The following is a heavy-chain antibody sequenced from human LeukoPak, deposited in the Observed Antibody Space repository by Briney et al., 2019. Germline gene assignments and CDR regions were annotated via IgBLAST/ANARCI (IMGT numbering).Heavy chain of an antibody. CDR1: GFTFSSYG. CDR2: IRYDGSNK. D-gene: IGHD3-3*01. CDR3: AKDMGRFLEWYDGGFDYFDY. J-gene: IGHJ4*02. V-gene: IGHV3-30*02. Sequence: GGSLRLSCAASGFTFSSYGMHWVRQAPGKGLEWVAFIRYDGSNKYYADSVKGRFTISRDNSKNTLYLQMNSLRAEDTAVYYCAKDMGRFLEWYDGGFDYFDYWGQGTLVTVSS.